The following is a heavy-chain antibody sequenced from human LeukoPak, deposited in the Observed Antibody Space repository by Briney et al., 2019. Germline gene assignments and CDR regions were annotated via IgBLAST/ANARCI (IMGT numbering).Heavy chain of an antibody. CDR2: IKSKGDGETT. D-gene: IGHD3-10*01. V-gene: IGHV3-15*01. J-gene: IGHJ4*02. CDR1: GFGFTNAW. Sequence: GGSLRLSCAVSGFGFTNAWMSWVRQAPGKGLEWVGRIKSKGDGETTDYAAPVKGRFTMSRDDAKATLYLQINSLITEDTAVYYCTTDLGITMIRGVIVYWGQGTLVTVSS. CDR3: TTDLGITMIRGVIVY.